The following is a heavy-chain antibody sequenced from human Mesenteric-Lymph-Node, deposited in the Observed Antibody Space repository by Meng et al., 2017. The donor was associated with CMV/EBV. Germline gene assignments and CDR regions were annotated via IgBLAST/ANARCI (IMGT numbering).Heavy chain of an antibody. V-gene: IGHV2-5*01. CDR1: FTTRSAG. Sequence: FTTRSAGVGWIRQPPGKALEWLAVIYWNDDKRYSPSLKSRLTITKDTSKNQVVLTMTNMDPVDTATYYCARSFGSGWFGSTPPCFDPWGQGTLVTVSS. CDR2: IYWNDDK. J-gene: IGHJ5*02. D-gene: IGHD6-19*01. CDR3: ARSFGSGWFGSTPPCFDP.